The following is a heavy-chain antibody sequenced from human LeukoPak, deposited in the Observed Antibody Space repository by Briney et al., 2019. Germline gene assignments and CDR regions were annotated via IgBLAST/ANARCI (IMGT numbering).Heavy chain of an antibody. CDR1: QLTFSSSA. CDR3: ARDERSYDFWSGYSY. D-gene: IGHD3-3*01. J-gene: IGHJ4*02. V-gene: IGHV3-30*07. CDR2: MSSDGRNK. Sequence: PGGSLRLSCTASQLTFSSSAMHWVRQAPGKGLEWVAVMSSDGRNKYYADSVKGRITISRDNSKNTLYPQMNSLRAEDTAVYYCARDERSYDFWSGYSYWGQGTLVTVSS.